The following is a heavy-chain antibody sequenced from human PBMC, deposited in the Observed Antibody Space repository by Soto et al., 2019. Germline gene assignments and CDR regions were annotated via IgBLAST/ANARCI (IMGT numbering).Heavy chain of an antibody. D-gene: IGHD6-13*01. CDR3: GREGQQLAQEQYFQFNGVDV. J-gene: IGHJ6*02. CDR1: GYNLREYG. CDR2: ISGDNVNR. V-gene: IGHV1-18*01. Sequence: QVHLVQSGVEVKKPGASVKVSCTAHGYNLREYGVSWLRQVPGQGFEWMGWISGDNVNRRSSQRFQDRLTMTTDTSTITAAMELSSMRSDDTAVYFCGREGQQLAQEQYFQFNGVDVWGQGTSVTVSS.